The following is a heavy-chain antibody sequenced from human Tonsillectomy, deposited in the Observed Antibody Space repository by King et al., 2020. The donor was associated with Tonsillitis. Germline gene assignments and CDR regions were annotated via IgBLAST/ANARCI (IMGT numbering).Heavy chain of an antibody. CDR1: GGSFCGYY. CDR3: ARGGGRKYCSSTSCYLDY. Sequence: VQLQQWGAGLLKPSETLSLTCAVYGGSFCGYYWSWIRQPPGKGLEWIGEINHSGSTNYNPSLKSRVTISVDTSKNQFSLKLSSVTAADTAVYYCARGGGRKYCSSTSCYLDYWGQGTLVTVSS. D-gene: IGHD2-2*01. CDR2: INHSGST. J-gene: IGHJ4*02. V-gene: IGHV4-34*01.